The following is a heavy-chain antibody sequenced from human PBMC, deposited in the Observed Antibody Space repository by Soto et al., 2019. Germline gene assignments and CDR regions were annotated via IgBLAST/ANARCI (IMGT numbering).Heavy chain of an antibody. V-gene: IGHV3-21*01. J-gene: IGHJ5*02. D-gene: IGHD3-3*01. CDR3: ARESRFLEWLSLNWFDP. CDR1: GFSLSAYS. CDR2: INTENYI. Sequence: GGSLRLSCSVSGFSLSAYSMSWMRQTPGKGLDWVSTINTENYIYYADSVKGRFTISRDNAKNSLYLQMNSLRDEDTAVYYCARESRFLEWLSLNWFDPWGQGALVTVSS.